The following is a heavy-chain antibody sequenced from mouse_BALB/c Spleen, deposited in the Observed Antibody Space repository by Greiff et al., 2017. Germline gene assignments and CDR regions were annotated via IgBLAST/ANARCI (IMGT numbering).Heavy chain of an antibody. J-gene: IGHJ3*01. CDR3: AKNKGNGFPFAY. Sequence: QVQLQHSGPSLVQPSQSLSITCTVSGFSLTSYGVHWVRQSPGTGLEWLGVICRGGSTDYNAAFMSRLSITNDNSKSQVFFKMNSLKADDTAIYDCAKNKGNGFPFAYWGQGTLVTVSA. D-gene: IGHD2-2*01. CDR2: ICRGGST. CDR1: GFSLTSYG. V-gene: IGHV2-5-1*01.